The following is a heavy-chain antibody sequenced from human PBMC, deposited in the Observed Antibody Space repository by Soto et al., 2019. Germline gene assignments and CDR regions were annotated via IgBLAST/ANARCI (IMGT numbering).Heavy chain of an antibody. V-gene: IGHV5-51*01. D-gene: IGHD3-3*01. J-gene: IGHJ6*02. CDR2: IYPGDSDT. Sequence: PGESLKISCKGSGYSFTSYWIGWVRQMPGKGLEWMGIIYPGDSDTRYSPSFQGQVTISADKSISTAYLQWSSLKASDTAMYYCARHWTGYPANYYYYGMDVWGQGTTVTVSS. CDR3: ARHWTGYPANYYYYGMDV. CDR1: GYSFTSYW.